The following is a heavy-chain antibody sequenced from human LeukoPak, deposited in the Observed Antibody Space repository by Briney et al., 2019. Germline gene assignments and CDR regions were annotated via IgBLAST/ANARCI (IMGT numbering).Heavy chain of an antibody. CDR3: ARSRPSSHDAFDI. V-gene: IGHV5-51*01. CDR1: GYSFTSYW. Sequence: GESLKISCKGSGYSFTSYWIGWVRQMPGKGLEWMGIIYPGDSDTRYSPSFQGQVTISADKSISTAYLQWSSLKASDTVMYYCARSRPSSHDAFDIWGQGTMVTVSS. J-gene: IGHJ3*02. CDR2: IYPGDSDT. D-gene: IGHD6-13*01.